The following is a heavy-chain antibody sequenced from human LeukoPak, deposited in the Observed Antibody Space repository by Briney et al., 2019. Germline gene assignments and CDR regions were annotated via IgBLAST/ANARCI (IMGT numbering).Heavy chain of an antibody. CDR3: ARARSGKWGFDY. CDR2: INHTGNT. J-gene: IGHJ4*02. CDR1: GGSFSGYY. V-gene: IGHV4-34*01. D-gene: IGHD1-26*01. Sequence: PSETLSLTCAVNGGSFSGYYWNWIRQPPGKRLEWIGEINHTGNTNYNPSLKRRVTISVDTSKNQFSLKLSSVTAADTAVYYCARARSGKWGFDYWGQGTLVTVSS.